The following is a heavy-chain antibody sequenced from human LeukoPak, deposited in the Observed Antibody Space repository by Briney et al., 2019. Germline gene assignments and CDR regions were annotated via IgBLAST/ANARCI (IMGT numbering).Heavy chain of an antibody. D-gene: IGHD3-22*01. CDR2: IIPIFGTA. CDR1: GGTFSSYA. Sequence: SVKVSCKASGGTFSSYAISWVRQAPGQGLEWMGGIIPIFGTANYAQKFQGRVTITADKSTSTAYMELSSLRSEDTAVYYCARKVPNDSSGYYYRGQFDPWGQGTLVTVS. CDR3: ARKVPNDSSGYYYRGQFDP. V-gene: IGHV1-69*06. J-gene: IGHJ5*02.